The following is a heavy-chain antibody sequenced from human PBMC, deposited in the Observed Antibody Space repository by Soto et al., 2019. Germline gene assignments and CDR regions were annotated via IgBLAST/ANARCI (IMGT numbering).Heavy chain of an antibody. CDR3: ARDPGSWFDP. CDR1: GGTFSSYA. V-gene: IGHV1-69*06. CDR2: IIPIFGTA. Sequence: ASVKVSCKASGGTFSSYAISWVRQAPGQGLEWMGGIIPIFGTANYAQKFQGRVTITADKSTSTAYVELSSLRSEGTAVYYCARDPGSWFDPWGQGTLVTVSS. J-gene: IGHJ5*02.